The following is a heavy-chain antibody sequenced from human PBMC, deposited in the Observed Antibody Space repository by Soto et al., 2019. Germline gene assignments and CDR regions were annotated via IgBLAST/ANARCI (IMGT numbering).Heavy chain of an antibody. J-gene: IGHJ6*02. CDR2: INHSGST. CDR3: AREYWYYDFWSGYRTYYYYGMDV. D-gene: IGHD3-3*01. V-gene: IGHV4-34*01. CDR1: GGSFGGYY. Sequence: ASETLSLTCAVYGGSFGGYYWSWIRQPPGEGLEWIGEINHSGSTNYNPSLKSRVTISVDTSKNQFSLKLSSVTAADTAVYYCAREYWYYDFWSGYRTYYYYGMDVWGQGTTVTVPS.